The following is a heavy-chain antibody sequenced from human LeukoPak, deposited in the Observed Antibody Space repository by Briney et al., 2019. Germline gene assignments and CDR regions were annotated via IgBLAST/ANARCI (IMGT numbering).Heavy chain of an antibody. CDR1: GGSFSGYY. J-gene: IGHJ4*02. CDR2: INHSGST. D-gene: IGHD4-23*01. CDR3: ARVSSRWLHFDY. V-gene: IGHV4-34*01. Sequence: SETLSLTCAVYGGSFSGYYWSWIRQPPGKGLEWIGEINHSGSTNYNPSLKSRVTISVDTSKNQFSLKLSSVTAADTAVYYCARVSSRWLHFDYWGQGTLVTVSS.